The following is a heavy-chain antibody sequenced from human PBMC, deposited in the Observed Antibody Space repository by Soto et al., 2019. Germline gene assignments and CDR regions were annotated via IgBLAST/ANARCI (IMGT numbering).Heavy chain of an antibody. V-gene: IGHV4-59*08. CDR2: IFYSGNT. J-gene: IGHJ5*02. Sequence: SETLSLTCTVSGGSISSYYWSWIRQSPGKGQEWIGFIFYSGNTNYNPSLKSRVTISVDTSKNQFSLKLSSVTAADTAVFYCAIQSRYYSSGWGSRFDPWGQGTLVTGS. D-gene: IGHD6-19*01. CDR1: GGSISSYY. CDR3: AIQSRYYSSGWGSRFDP.